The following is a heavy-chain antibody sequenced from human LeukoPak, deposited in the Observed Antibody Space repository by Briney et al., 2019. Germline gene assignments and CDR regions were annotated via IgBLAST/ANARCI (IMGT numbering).Heavy chain of an antibody. CDR3: ARERVGYYDSSGAFDI. J-gene: IGHJ3*02. V-gene: IGHV3-20*04. CDR1: GFTFDDYG. D-gene: IGHD3-22*01. CDR2: INWNGGST. Sequence: TGGSLRISCAASGFTFDDYGMRWVRQAPGKGLEWVSGINWNGGSTGYADSVKGRFTISRDNAKNSLYLQMNSLRAEDTALYYCARERVGYYDSSGAFDIWGQGTMVTVSS.